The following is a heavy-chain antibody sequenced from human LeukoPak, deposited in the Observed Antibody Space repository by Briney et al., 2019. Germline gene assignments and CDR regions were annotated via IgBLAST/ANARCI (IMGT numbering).Heavy chain of an antibody. Sequence: GGLRLSCAASGFTFSGYWMSWVRQAPGKGPEWVANIKQEGSETHYVDSVRGRFTISRDNSKNTLYLQMNSLRAEDTAVYYCARALSSSWYYFDYWGQGTLVTVSS. CDR2: IKQEGSET. CDR3: ARALSSSWYYFDY. D-gene: IGHD6-13*01. V-gene: IGHV3-7*01. J-gene: IGHJ4*02. CDR1: GFTFSGYW.